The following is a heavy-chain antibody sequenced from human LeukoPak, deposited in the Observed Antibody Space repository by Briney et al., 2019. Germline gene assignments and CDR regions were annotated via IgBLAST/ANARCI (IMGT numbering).Heavy chain of an antibody. Sequence: ASVKVSCKASGNTFTNNGISWVRQAPGQGLEWMGWISAYNGNTNYAQKFQGRVTMTTDTSTSTAYMELRSLRSDDTAVYYCARGADGVSSNSRRWFDPWGQGTLDTVSS. D-gene: IGHD2-15*01. CDR1: GNTFTNNG. V-gene: IGHV1-18*01. CDR3: ARGADGVSSNSRRWFDP. J-gene: IGHJ5*02. CDR2: ISAYNGNT.